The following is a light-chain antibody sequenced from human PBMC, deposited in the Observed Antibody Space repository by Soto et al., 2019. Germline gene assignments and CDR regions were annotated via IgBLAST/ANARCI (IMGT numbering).Light chain of an antibody. CDR3: QQTSISPLT. CDR2: DAS. Sequence: DIVLTQSPGTLSLSPGERATLSCRASQSVPKNFLAWYQQKPGQAPRLLIHDASSRANGIPERFSGSGSGTDFTLTISRLEPEDFALYYCQQTSISPLTFGGGTKVEIK. CDR1: QSVPKNF. V-gene: IGKV3-20*01. J-gene: IGKJ4*01.